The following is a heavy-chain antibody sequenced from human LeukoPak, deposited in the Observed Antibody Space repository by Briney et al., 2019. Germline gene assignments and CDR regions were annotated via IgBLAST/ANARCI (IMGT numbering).Heavy chain of an antibody. CDR3: ARTTSAGALDY. D-gene: IGHD1-1*01. V-gene: IGHV3-53*04. CDR1: GFTVSSNY. Sequence: GGSLRLSCAASGFTVSSNYMTWVRQAPGKGLEWVSIIYSGGSTYYADSVKGRFTISRHNSKNTLYLQMNSLRAEDTAVYYCARTTSAGALDYWGQGTLVTVSS. J-gene: IGHJ4*02. CDR2: IYSGGST.